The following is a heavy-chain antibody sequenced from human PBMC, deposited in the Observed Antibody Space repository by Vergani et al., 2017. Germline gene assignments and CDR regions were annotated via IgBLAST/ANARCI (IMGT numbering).Heavy chain of an antibody. CDR2: IKNTGDST. V-gene: IGHV3-23*01. CDR3: GRGSDNYN. D-gene: IGHD5-24*01. Sequence: VQLLQSEGAVVQPGGSLRLSCVASGFTFRSHAMSWGRQGHGQGLEGVSSIKNTGDSTHYADSVKGRFTISMDNSKNTLYLQMNSLRVEDTAVYYCGRGSDNYNWGQGTLVTVSS. J-gene: IGHJ4*02. CDR1: GFTFRSHA.